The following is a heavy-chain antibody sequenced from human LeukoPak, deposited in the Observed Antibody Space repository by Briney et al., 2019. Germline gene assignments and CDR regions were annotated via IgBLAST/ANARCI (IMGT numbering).Heavy chain of an antibody. D-gene: IGHD2/OR15-2a*01. J-gene: IGHJ4*02. CDR2: MNTDGANT. Sequence: GGSLRLSCAASGFTFSIHWMHWVRQTPGQGLVWVSRMNTDGANTAYADSVKGRFTISRDNARNTLFLQMNSLSPEDTAVYYCVSFYETYWGRGTLVTVSS. V-gene: IGHV3-74*01. CDR1: GFTFSIHW. CDR3: VSFYETY.